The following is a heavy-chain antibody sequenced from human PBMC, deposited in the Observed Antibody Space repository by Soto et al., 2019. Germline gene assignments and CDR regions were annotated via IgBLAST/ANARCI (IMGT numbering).Heavy chain of an antibody. CDR1: GFTFSSYA. CDR2: ISSSGGST. V-gene: IGHV3-23*01. Sequence: PGGSLRLSCAASGFTFSSYAMTWVRQAPGKGLEWVSVISSSGGSTYSADSVKGRFTISRDNSKNTLYLQMNSLRAEDTAVYYCAKVGSSAWYHNSYFDSWGQGTLATVSS. D-gene: IGHD6-19*01. J-gene: IGHJ4*02. CDR3: AKVGSSAWYHNSYFDS.